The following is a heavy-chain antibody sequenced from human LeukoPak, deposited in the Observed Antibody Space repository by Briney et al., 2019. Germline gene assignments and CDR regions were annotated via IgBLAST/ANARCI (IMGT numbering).Heavy chain of an antibody. D-gene: IGHD3-10*01. J-gene: IGHJ6*03. Sequence: GGSLRLSCAASGFTFSSYAMHWVRQAPGKGLEWVAVISYDGGNKYYADSVKGRFTISRDNSKNTLYLQMNSLRAEDTAVYYCAREGSGSQGGSDHYYYYYYMDVWGKGTTVTVSS. CDR3: AREGSGSQGGSDHYYYYYYMDV. CDR1: GFTFSSYA. V-gene: IGHV3-30*04. CDR2: ISYDGGNK.